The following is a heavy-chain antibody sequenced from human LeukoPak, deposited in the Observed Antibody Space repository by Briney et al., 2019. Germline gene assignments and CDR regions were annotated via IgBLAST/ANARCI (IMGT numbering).Heavy chain of an antibody. CDR2: ITGNSDST. J-gene: IGHJ4*02. V-gene: IGHV3-23*01. Sequence: GGSLRLSCAGSGFTFSTYAMSWVRQAPGKGLEWVSAITGNSDSTYYADFVKGRFAISRDNSENTLYLQMNSLRVEDTAVYYCAGKYYFDYWGQGTLVTVSS. CDR3: AGKYYFDY. CDR1: GFTFSTYA.